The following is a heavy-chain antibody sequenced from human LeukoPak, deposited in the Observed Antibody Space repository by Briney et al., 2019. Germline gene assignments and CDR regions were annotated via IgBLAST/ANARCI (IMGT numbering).Heavy chain of an antibody. V-gene: IGHV3-23*01. CDR1: GFTFSSYA. CDR3: AKDGVTTVTSVGLCYMDV. D-gene: IGHD4-17*01. CDR2: VSGSGGST. J-gene: IGHJ6*03. Sequence: GGSLTLSCAASGFTFSSYAMSWVRQPPGKGLEWVSAVSGSGGSTYYADSVKGRFTIYRDNSKNPLYLQMTSQRAEDTAVYYRAKDGVTTVTSVGLCYMDVWGKGTTVTVSS.